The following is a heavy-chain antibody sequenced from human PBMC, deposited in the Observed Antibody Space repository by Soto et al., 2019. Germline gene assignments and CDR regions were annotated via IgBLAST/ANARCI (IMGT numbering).Heavy chain of an antibody. Sequence: QVQLVQSGAEVKKPGASVKVSCKASGGTFSSYAISWVRQAPGQGLEWMGGIIPIFGTANYAQKFQGRVTITADESTSTAYMALSSLRSEDTAVYYCARDRDCSGGSCYSGWFDPWGQGTLVTVSS. CDR3: ARDRDCSGGSCYSGWFDP. J-gene: IGHJ5*02. D-gene: IGHD2-15*01. CDR1: GGTFSSYA. CDR2: IIPIFGTA. V-gene: IGHV1-69*12.